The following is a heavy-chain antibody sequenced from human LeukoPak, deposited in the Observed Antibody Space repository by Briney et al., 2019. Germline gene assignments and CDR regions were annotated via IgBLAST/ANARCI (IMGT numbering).Heavy chain of an antibody. CDR3: ARSAAWAGRVDY. Sequence: ASVKVSCKASGYTFTSYGISWVRQAPGQGLEWMGWISAYNGNTNYAQKLQGRVTMTTDTSTSTAYMELMSLRSDDTAVYSCARSAAWAGRVDYWGQGTLVTVSS. CDR2: ISAYNGNT. D-gene: IGHD6-19*01. V-gene: IGHV1-18*01. J-gene: IGHJ4*02. CDR1: GYTFTSYG.